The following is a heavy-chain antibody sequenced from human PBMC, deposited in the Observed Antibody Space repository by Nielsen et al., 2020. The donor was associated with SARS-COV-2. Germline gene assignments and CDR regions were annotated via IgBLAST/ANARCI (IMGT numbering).Heavy chain of an antibody. D-gene: IGHD1-1*01. CDR3: AGEVPGTTGTELFDY. CDR1: GFTFSSYS. Sequence: LSLTCAASGFTFSSYSMNWVRQAPGKGLEWVSSISSSSSYIYYADSVKGRFTISRDNAKNSLYLQMNSLRAEDTAVYYCAGEVPGTTGTELFDYWGQGTLVTVSS. V-gene: IGHV3-21*01. CDR2: ISSSSSYI. J-gene: IGHJ4*02.